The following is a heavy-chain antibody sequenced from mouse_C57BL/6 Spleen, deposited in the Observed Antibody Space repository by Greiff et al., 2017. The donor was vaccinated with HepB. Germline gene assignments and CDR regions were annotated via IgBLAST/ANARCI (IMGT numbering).Heavy chain of an antibody. D-gene: IGHD1-1*01. V-gene: IGHV5-4*03. Sequence: EVMLVESGGGLVKPGGSLKLSCAASGFTFSSYAMSWVRQTPEKRLEWVATISDGGSYTYYPDNVKGRFTISRDNAKNNLYLQMSHLKSEDTAMYYCARVITTVVAGDFDYWGQGTTLTVSS. J-gene: IGHJ2*01. CDR2: ISDGGSYT. CDR1: GFTFSSYA. CDR3: ARVITTVVAGDFDY.